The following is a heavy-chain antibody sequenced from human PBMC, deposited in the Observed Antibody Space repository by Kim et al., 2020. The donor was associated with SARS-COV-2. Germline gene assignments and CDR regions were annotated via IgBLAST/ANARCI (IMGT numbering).Heavy chain of an antibody. V-gene: IGHV1-69*04. CDR3: ARVSGYCSSTSCYAGYYYYGMDV. CDR2: IIPILGIA. D-gene: IGHD2-2*01. J-gene: IGHJ6*02. Sequence: SVKVSCKASGGTFSSYSISWVRQAPGQGLEWMGRIIPILGIANYAQKFQGRVTITADKSTSTAYMELSSLRSEDTAVYYCARVSGYCSSTSCYAGYYYYGMDVWGQGTTVTVSS. CDR1: GGTFSSYS.